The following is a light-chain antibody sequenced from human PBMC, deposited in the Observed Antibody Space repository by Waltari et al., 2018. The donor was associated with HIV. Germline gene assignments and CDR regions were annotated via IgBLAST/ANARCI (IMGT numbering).Light chain of an antibody. CDR1: SSDVGGYNF. CDR3: SSYTSSSTLV. V-gene: IGLV2-14*01. Sequence: QSALTQPASVSGSPGQSITIPCTGTSSDVGGYNFVSWFQHNPGKAPKVMIYEVRNRPSGVSNRFSGSKSGNTAALTISGLQAEDEADYYCSSYTSSSTLVFGGGTKLTVL. CDR2: EVR. J-gene: IGLJ2*01.